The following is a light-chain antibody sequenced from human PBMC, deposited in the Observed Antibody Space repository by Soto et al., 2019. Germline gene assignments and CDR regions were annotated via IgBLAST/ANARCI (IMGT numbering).Light chain of an antibody. CDR3: SSYTSSSPYV. J-gene: IGLJ1*01. CDR1: SSDVGGYNY. Sequence: QSVLTQPASVSESPGQSITISCTGTSSDVGGYNYVSWYQQHPGKAPKLMIHDVSNRPSGVSNRFSGSKSGNTASLTISGLQAEDEADYYCSSYTSSSPYVFGTGTKVTVL. V-gene: IGLV2-14*01. CDR2: DVS.